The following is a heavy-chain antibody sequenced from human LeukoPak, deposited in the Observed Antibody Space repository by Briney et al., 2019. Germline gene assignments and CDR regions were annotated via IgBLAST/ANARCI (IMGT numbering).Heavy chain of an antibody. V-gene: IGHV1-69*13. Sequence: SVKVSCKASGGTFSSYAISWVRQAPGQGLEWMGGIIPIFGTANYAQKFQGRVTITADESTSTAYVELSSLRSEDTAVYYCARDKGEYYYDSSGYRDAFDIWGQGTMVTVSS. CDR1: GGTFSSYA. CDR3: ARDKGEYYYDSSGYRDAFDI. D-gene: IGHD3-22*01. J-gene: IGHJ3*02. CDR2: IIPIFGTA.